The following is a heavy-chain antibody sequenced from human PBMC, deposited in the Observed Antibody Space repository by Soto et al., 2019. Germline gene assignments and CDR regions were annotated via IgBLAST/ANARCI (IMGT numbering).Heavy chain of an antibody. Sequence: GGSLRLSCAASGFTFSSYAMSWVRQAPGKGLEWVSAISGSGGSTYCADSVKGRFTISRDNSKNTLYLQMNSLRAEDTAVYYCAKDVLGPTVTTGIDYWGQGTLVTVSS. V-gene: IGHV3-23*01. CDR3: AKDVLGPTVTTGIDY. CDR1: GFTFSSYA. CDR2: ISGSGGST. D-gene: IGHD4-17*01. J-gene: IGHJ4*02.